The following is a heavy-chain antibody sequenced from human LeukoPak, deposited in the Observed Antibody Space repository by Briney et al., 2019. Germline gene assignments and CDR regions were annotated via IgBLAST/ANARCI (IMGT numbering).Heavy chain of an antibody. J-gene: IGHJ3*02. V-gene: IGHV3-7*01. CDR3: ARDGPAIVVVTAITRNDAFDI. CDR2: IKQDGSEK. D-gene: IGHD2-21*02. CDR1: GFTFSRYW. Sequence: GGSLRLSCAASGFTFSRYWMSWVRQAPGKGLEWVANIKQDGSEKYHVDSVKGRFTISRDNAKNSLYLQMNRLRAEDTAVYYCARDGPAIVVVTAITRNDAFDIWGQGTMVTVSS.